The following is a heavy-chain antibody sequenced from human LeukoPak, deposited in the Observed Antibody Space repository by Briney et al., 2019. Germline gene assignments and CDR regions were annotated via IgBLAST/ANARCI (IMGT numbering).Heavy chain of an antibody. Sequence: PGGSLRLSCTTSGFAFDDFAMSWVRQPAGKGLEWVGFIRRRAYGGAAEYAASVKGRFIISRDDSKGIAYLQMNSLKTEDTAVYYCSRNGLVDFDYWGQGSRVNVSP. CDR3: SRNGLVDFDY. CDR1: GFAFDDFA. V-gene: IGHV3-49*04. CDR2: IRRRAYGGAA. J-gene: IGHJ4*02.